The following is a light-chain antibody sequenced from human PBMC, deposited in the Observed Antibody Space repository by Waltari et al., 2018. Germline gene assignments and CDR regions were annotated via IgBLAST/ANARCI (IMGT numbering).Light chain of an antibody. CDR2: DAS. CDR1: QSVSSY. J-gene: IGKJ5*01. V-gene: IGKV3-11*01. Sequence: IVLTQSPAPLSLSPGERATLSCRASQSVSSYLAWYQQKPGQAPRLLIYDASNRATGIPARFSGSGSGTDFTLTISSLEPEDFAVYYCQQRSNWPITFGQGTRLEIK. CDR3: QQRSNWPIT.